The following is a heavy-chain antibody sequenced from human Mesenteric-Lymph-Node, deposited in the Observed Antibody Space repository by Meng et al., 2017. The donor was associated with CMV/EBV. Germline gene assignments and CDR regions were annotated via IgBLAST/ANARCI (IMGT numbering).Heavy chain of an antibody. CDR1: GGSVSSDSYY. CDR2: FYYTGST. Sequence: SETLSLTCTVSGGSVSSDSYYWTWIRQPPGKGPEWVAYFYYTGSTKYNPSLKSRLTMSVDTSKNQFSLNLTSVTAADTAIYYCARLQYSNSYRYFDLWGRGTLVTVSS. D-gene: IGHD6-6*01. J-gene: IGHJ2*01. CDR3: ARLQYSNSYRYFDL. V-gene: IGHV4-61*01.